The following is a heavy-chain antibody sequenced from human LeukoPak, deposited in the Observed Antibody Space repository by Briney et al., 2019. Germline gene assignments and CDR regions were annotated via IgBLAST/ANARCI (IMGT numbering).Heavy chain of an antibody. J-gene: IGHJ5*02. CDR1: GFTFSSYS. V-gene: IGHV3-21*01. CDR3: ARDDYSYGTLNWFDP. CDR2: ISSSSSYI. Sequence: GGSLRLSCAASGFTFSSYSMNWVRQAPGKGLEWVSSISSSSSYIYYADSVKGRFTISRDNAKNSLYLQMNSLRAEDTAVCYCARDDYSYGTLNWFDPWGQGTLVTVSS. D-gene: IGHD5-18*01.